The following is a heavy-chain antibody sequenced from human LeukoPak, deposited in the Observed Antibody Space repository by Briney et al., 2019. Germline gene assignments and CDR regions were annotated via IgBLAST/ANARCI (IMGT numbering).Heavy chain of an antibody. CDR2: INHSGST. Sequence: PSETLSLTCAVYGGSFSGYYWSWIRQPPGKGLEWIGEINHSGSTNYNPSLKSRVTISVDTSKNQFSLKLSSVTAADTAVYYCAICLGVHDYGGFDHKYYFDCWGQGTLVTVSS. V-gene: IGHV4-34*01. D-gene: IGHD4-23*01. J-gene: IGHJ4*02. CDR1: GGSFSGYY. CDR3: AICLGVHDYGGFDHKYYFDC.